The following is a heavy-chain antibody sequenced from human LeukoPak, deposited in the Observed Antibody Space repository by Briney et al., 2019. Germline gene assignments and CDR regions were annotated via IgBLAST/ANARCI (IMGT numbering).Heavy chain of an antibody. Sequence: SETLSLTCTVSGGSISSYYWSWIRQPPGKGLEWIGYIYYSGGTNYNPSLKSRVTISVDTSKNQFSLKLSSVTAADTAVYYCARDKRFGDTAMVNWFDPWGQGTLVTVSS. D-gene: IGHD5-18*01. CDR2: IYYSGGT. CDR3: ARDKRFGDTAMVNWFDP. CDR1: GGSISSYY. V-gene: IGHV4-59*12. J-gene: IGHJ5*02.